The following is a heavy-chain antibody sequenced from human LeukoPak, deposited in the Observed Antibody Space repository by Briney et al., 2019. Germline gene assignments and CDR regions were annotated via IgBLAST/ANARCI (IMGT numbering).Heavy chain of an antibody. CDR2: IYTSGTI. J-gene: IGHJ3*02. CDR1: GGSISNYY. D-gene: IGHD3-9*01. Sequence: SETLSLTCTVSGGSISNYYWSWIRQPAGKGLEWIGRIYTSGTINYNPSLKSRVTMSLDTSKNQFSLNVSSVTAADTAVYYCARDTYYDILTGYDYLDAFDIWGQGTMVTISS. CDR3: ARDTYYDILTGYDYLDAFDI. V-gene: IGHV4-4*07.